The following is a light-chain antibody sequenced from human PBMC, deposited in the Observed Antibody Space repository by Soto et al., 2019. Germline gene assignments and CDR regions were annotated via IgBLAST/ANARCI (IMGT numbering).Light chain of an antibody. Sequence: QSVLTQPASVSGSPGQSITISCTGTSSDVGGYNHVSWYQHHPGKAPKLMIYEVSNRPSGVSNRFSGSKSGYTASLTISGLQAEYEAVYYCNSHTSSGFRVFGTGTKVTVL. V-gene: IGLV2-14*01. J-gene: IGLJ1*01. CDR2: EVS. CDR3: NSHTSSGFRV. CDR1: SSDVGGYNH.